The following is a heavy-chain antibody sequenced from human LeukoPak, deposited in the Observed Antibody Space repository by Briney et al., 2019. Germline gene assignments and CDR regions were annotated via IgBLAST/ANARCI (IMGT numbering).Heavy chain of an antibody. CDR3: AKSAVPAANPYFDY. D-gene: IGHD2-2*01. V-gene: IGHV3-30*02. CDR2: IRYDGSNK. J-gene: IGHJ4*02. CDR1: GFTFSSYG. Sequence: GGSLRLSCAASGFTFSSYGMHWVRQAPGKGLEWVAFIRYDGSNKYYADSVKGRFTISRDNSKNTLYLQMNSLRAEGTAVYYCAKSAVPAANPYFDYWGQGTLVTVSS.